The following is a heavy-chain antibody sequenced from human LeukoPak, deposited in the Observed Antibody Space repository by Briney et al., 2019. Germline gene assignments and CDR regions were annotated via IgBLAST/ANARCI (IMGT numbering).Heavy chain of an antibody. Sequence: PGGSLRLSCAASGFTFSSYAMHWVRQAPGKGPEWVAVISYDGSNKYYADSVKGRFTISRDNSKNTLYLQMNSLRAEDTAVYYCARGRVDFWSGYRSGWDVWGKGTTVTVSS. CDR3: ARGRVDFWSGYRSGWDV. J-gene: IGHJ6*04. CDR2: ISYDGSNK. V-gene: IGHV3-30-3*01. CDR1: GFTFSSYA. D-gene: IGHD3-3*01.